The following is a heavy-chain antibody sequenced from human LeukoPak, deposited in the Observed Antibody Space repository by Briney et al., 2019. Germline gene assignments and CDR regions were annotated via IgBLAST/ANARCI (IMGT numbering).Heavy chain of an antibody. V-gene: IGHV4-39*02. CDR2: IYYSGST. CDR3: VRSGICK. CDR1: GGSISSSSYY. D-gene: IGHD3-3*01. Sequence: TSQTMSLTCTVAGGSISSSSYYWGWIRQPPGKGVEWIGSIYYSGSTYYNPSHKSRVTIFVDTSKIHFSLKLSCVTAADTTVYYYVRSGICKWGRGTLVTVSS. J-gene: IGHJ4*02.